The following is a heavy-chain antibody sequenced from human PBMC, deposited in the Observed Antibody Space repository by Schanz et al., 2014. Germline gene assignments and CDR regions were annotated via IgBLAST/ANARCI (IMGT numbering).Heavy chain of an antibody. CDR1: GFTFTTYA. V-gene: IGHV3-23*04. D-gene: IGHD3-3*01. CDR3: ARQPGRSTVSGVDSNWFDP. J-gene: IGHJ5*02. CDR2: MIGSGSSV. Sequence: EVQLVESGGGLVQPRGSLRLSCAASGFTFTTYAMTWVRQAPGKGLEWVSRMIGSGSSVFYADSVKGRFTISRDNSKNTLYLQMNSLRVEDTAVYYWARQPGRSTVSGVDSNWFDPWGQGTLVTVSS.